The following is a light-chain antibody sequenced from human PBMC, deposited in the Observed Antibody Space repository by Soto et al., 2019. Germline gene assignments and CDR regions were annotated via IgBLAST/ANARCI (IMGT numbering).Light chain of an antibody. CDR1: NSNLGAGYD. CDR2: GNR. V-gene: IGLV1-40*01. CDR3: QAYDYSLTAFV. Sequence: QLVLTQPPSVSGAPGQRVTISCTGNNSNLGAGYDVHWYQQLPGAAPKLVIFGNRNRPSGVPERFSGSKSGTSASLAITGLQAEDEADYCCQAYDYSLTAFVFGGGTKVTVL. J-gene: IGLJ3*02.